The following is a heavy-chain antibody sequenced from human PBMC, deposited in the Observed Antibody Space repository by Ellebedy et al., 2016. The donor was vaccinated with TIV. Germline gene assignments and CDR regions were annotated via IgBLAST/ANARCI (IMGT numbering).Heavy chain of an antibody. CDR2: INPNSGAT. V-gene: IGHV1-2*02. D-gene: IGHD3-9*01. CDR3: ARVTYDIIPTHPNSVGWFDP. Sequence: AASVKVSCKASGYTFTDYYMHWLRQAPGQGLEWMGWINPNSGATKYAQNFQGRVTMTRDTSINTAYMGLSRLTSDKTAIYYCARVTYDIIPTHPNSVGWFDPWGQGTLVTVSS. CDR1: GYTFTDYY. J-gene: IGHJ5*02.